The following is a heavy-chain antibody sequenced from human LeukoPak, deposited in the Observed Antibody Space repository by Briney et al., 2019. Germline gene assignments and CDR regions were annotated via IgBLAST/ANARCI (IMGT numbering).Heavy chain of an antibody. D-gene: IGHD3-3*01. J-gene: IGHJ4*02. CDR2: ISGSGGST. Sequence: PGGSLRLSCAASGFTFSSYAMSWVRQAPGKGLEWVSAISGSGGSTYYADSVKGRFTISRDNSKNTLYLQMNSLRAEDTAVYYCAKSEGDYDFWSGYYSSFDYWGQGTLSPSPQ. V-gene: IGHV3-23*01. CDR1: GFTFSSYA. CDR3: AKSEGDYDFWSGYYSSFDY.